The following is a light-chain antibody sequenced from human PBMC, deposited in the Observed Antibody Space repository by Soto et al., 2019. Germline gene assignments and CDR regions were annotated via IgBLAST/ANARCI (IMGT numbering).Light chain of an antibody. CDR2: DAS. CDR1: QGISCA. Sequence: AIQLNQSAPSLYSSVGDTVTITSRAIQGISCALAWDQQKPGKAPKLLIFDASSFESGVPSTFSGSGSATDFTLTISSLQDEGFATYYCEQFNNYPLIVGGGTKVDIK. CDR3: EQFNNYPLI. J-gene: IGKJ4*01. V-gene: IGKV1D-13*01.